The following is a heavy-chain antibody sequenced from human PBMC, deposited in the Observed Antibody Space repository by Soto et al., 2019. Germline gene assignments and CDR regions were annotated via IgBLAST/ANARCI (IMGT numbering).Heavy chain of an antibody. Sequence: ASVKVSCKASGYTFTSYDINWVRQATGQGLEWMGWMNPNSGNTGYAQKFQGRVTMTRNTSISTAYMELSSLRSEDTAVYYCARTYYDILTGYFPGYYMDVWGKGTTVTVSS. J-gene: IGHJ6*03. CDR1: GYTFTSYD. V-gene: IGHV1-8*01. CDR3: ARTYYDILTGYFPGYYMDV. CDR2: MNPNSGNT. D-gene: IGHD3-9*01.